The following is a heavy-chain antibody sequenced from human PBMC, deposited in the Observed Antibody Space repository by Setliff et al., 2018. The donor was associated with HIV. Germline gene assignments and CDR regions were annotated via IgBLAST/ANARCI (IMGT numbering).Heavy chain of an antibody. CDR2: ISGSGTTT. V-gene: IGHV3-23*01. Sequence: GESLKISCAASGFTFDDYAVTWVRQAPGKGLDYVSAISGSGTTTYYADSVRGRFTISRDNSTNTVYLQMHSLRAEGTALYYCAKVMTLWFGASDSWGQGTRVTVSS. CDR3: AKVMTLWFGASDS. J-gene: IGHJ4*02. CDR1: GFTFDDYA. D-gene: IGHD3-10*01.